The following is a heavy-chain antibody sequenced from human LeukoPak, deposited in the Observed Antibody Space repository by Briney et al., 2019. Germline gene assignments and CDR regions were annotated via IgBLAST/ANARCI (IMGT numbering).Heavy chain of an antibody. CDR3: ARYSYGAKGFDY. V-gene: IGHV4-31*03. CDR2: IYYSGST. D-gene: IGHD5-18*01. J-gene: IGHJ4*02. CDR1: GGSLSSGGYY. Sequence: SQTLSLTCTVSGGSLSSGGYYWSWIRQHPGKGLEWIGYIYYSGSTYYNPSLKSRVTISVDTSKNQFSLKLSSVTAAGTAVYYCARYSYGAKGFDYWGQGTLVTVSS.